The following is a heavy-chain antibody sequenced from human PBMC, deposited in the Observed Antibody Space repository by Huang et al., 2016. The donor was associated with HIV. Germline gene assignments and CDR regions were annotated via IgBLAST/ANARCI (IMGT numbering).Heavy chain of an antibody. CDR1: DFAFSSDW. J-gene: IGHJ3*02. Sequence: EVQLVESGGGLVQPGGSLRLSCAASDFAFSSDWMIWLRQVPGKGVEWVASIREDSGQKDYLDSVKGRFIISRDNPKKSLYLQMTNLRAEDAAVYYCARDPFIKAFDIWGQGTLVTVSS. CDR2: IREDSGQK. V-gene: IGHV3-7*01. CDR3: ARDPFIKAFDI.